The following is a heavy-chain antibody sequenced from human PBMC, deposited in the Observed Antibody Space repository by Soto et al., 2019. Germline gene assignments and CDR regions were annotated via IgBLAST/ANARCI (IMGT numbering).Heavy chain of an antibody. V-gene: IGHV4-59*08. CDR3: ARLACSSTRCFTYFDY. D-gene: IGHD2-2*02. J-gene: IGHJ4*02. CDR2: IYSSGST. CDR1: GGSISGYY. Sequence: SETLSLSCTVSGGSISGYYWSWIRQPPGKGLEWIGYIYSSGSTNYNPSLQSRVTISVDTSKNQFSLKLSSVTAADTAVYYCARLACSSTRCFTYFDYWGQGALVTVSS.